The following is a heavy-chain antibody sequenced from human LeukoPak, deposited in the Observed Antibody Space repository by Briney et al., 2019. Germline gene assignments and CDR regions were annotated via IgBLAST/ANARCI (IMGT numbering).Heavy chain of an antibody. CDR1: GYTFTSYG. D-gene: IGHD6-19*01. V-gene: IGHV1-18*01. CDR2: ISAYNGNT. CDR3: ARAKWLTHEYYFDY. Sequence: ASVKVSCKASGYTFTSYGISWVRQAPGQGLEWMGWISAYNGNTNYAQKFQGRVTITADKSTSTAYMELSSLRSEDTAVYYCARAKWLTHEYYFDYWGQGTLVTVSS. J-gene: IGHJ4*02.